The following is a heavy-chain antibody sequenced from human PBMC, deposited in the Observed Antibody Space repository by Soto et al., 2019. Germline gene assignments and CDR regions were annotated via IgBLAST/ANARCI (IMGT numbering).Heavy chain of an antibody. CDR1: GFSFSDHS. CDR2: ISKSTTPV. Sequence: PVGSLRLSCAASGFSFSDHSFNWVRQAPGKGLEWVAYISKSTTPVYYADSVKGRFTSSRDNAKNSVYLQMDSLRDEDTAVYYCARDLTGTGNDLFYYYAMDVWGQGTTVTVSS. D-gene: IGHD3-16*01. V-gene: IGHV3-48*02. J-gene: IGHJ6*02. CDR3: ARDLTGTGNDLFYYYAMDV.